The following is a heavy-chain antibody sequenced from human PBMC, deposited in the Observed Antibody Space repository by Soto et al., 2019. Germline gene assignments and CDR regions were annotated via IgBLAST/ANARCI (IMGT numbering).Heavy chain of an antibody. Sequence: SETLSLTCTVSGGSISSYYWSWIRQPPGKGLEWIGYIYYSGSTNYNPSLKSRVTISVDTSKNQFSLKLSSVTAADTAVYYCARIVGEFFFDPWGQGTLVTVSS. D-gene: IGHD3-10*01. J-gene: IGHJ5*02. CDR2: IYYSGST. V-gene: IGHV4-59*01. CDR3: ARIVGEFFFDP. CDR1: GGSISSYY.